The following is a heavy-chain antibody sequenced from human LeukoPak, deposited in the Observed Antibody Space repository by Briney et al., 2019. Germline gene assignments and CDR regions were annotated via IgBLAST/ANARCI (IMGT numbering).Heavy chain of an antibody. CDR1: GGSISSGGYS. CDR3: ARREAVAGPFDY. V-gene: IGHV4-30-2*01. CDR2: INHSGST. Sequence: SQTLSLTCAVSGGSISSGGYSWSWIRQPPGKGPEWIGEINHSGSTNYNPSLKSRVTISVDTSKNQFSLKLSSVTAADTAVYYCARREAVAGPFDYWGQGTLVTVSS. J-gene: IGHJ4*02. D-gene: IGHD6-19*01.